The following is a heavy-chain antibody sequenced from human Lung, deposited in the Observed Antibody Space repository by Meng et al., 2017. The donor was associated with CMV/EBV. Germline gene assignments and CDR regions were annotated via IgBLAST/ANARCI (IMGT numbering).Heavy chain of an antibody. V-gene: IGHV1-46*01. Sequence: SVXVSXXASGYTFTSYYMHWVRQAPGQGLEWMGIINPSGGSTSYAQKFQGRVTMTRDTSTSTVYMELSSLRSEDTAVYYCARAGGYSYGAHDYWGQGTVVTVSS. CDR3: ARAGGYSYGAHDY. D-gene: IGHD5-18*01. CDR1: GYTFTSYY. J-gene: IGHJ4*02. CDR2: INPSGGST.